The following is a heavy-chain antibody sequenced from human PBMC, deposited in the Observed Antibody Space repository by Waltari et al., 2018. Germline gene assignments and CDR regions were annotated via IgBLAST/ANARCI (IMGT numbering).Heavy chain of an antibody. CDR1: GLTFNSHA. V-gene: IGHV3-48*01. CDR2: ISSSSGAI. CDR3: ASDPSIGSNLYRYFDF. D-gene: IGHD2-8*01. Sequence: EVQLVESGGGWVQPGGSLRLSCGASGLTFNSHARKWVRQAPGKWLEWVSYISSSSGAIYYADSVKGRFTISRDNAKNSLYLQMNSLRADDTAVYYCASDPSIGSNLYRYFDFWGQGTLVTVSS. J-gene: IGHJ4*02.